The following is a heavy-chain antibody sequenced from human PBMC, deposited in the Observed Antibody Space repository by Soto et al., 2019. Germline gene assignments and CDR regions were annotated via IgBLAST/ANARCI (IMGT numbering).Heavy chain of an antibody. CDR1: VFPFSTYW. Sequence: PWWSLRLSCSASVFPFSTYWMHWVRQAPGKGPVWVSRINNDGSTTRYADSVKGRFTISRDNAKNTLYLQMNSLRAEDTAVYYCASQGLYYYGLDVWGQGTTVTVSS. CDR3: ASQGLYYYGLDV. CDR2: INNDGSTT. V-gene: IGHV3-74*01. J-gene: IGHJ6*02.